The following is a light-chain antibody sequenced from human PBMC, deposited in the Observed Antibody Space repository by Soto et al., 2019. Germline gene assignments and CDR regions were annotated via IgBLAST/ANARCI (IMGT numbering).Light chain of an antibody. CDR2: EVN. V-gene: IGLV2-8*01. Sequence: QSALTQPPSASGSPGQSVAISCTGTSSDVGGYNYVSWYQQHPGKAPKLMIYEVNKRPSGVPDRFSDSKSGNTASLTASGLQAEDEADYYCSSYAGSSNVFGTGTKVTVL. J-gene: IGLJ1*01. CDR3: SSYAGSSNV. CDR1: SSDVGGYNY.